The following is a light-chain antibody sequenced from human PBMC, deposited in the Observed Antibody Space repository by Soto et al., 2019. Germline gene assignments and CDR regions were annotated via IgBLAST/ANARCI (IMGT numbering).Light chain of an antibody. CDR3: QQYNTYSGT. J-gene: IGKJ1*01. CDR1: QTVNAW. CDR2: DAS. V-gene: IGKV1-5*01. Sequence: DIQMTQSPSTLSASLGDRVTITCRASQTVNAWLAWYQHKPGKAPKPLIYDASILESGVPARFSGSGSGTEFILTISSLQPDDVGTYYCQQYNTYSGTFGQGTKVEIK.